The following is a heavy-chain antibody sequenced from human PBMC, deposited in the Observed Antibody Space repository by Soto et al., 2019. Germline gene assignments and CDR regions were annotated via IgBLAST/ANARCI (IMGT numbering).Heavy chain of an antibody. CDR2: IIPIFGTA. D-gene: IGHD2-15*01. Sequence: QVQLVQSGAEGKKPGSSVKVSCKASGGTFSSYAISWVRQAPGQGLEWMGGIIPIFGTANYAQKFQGRVTITADESTSTAYMELSSLRSEDTAVYYCARDPGYCSGGSCSSANWFDPWGQGTLVTVSS. CDR3: ARDPGYCSGGSCSSANWFDP. V-gene: IGHV1-69*01. CDR1: GGTFSSYA. J-gene: IGHJ5*02.